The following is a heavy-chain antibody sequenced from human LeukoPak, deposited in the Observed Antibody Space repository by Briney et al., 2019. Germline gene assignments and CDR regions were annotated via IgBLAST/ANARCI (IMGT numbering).Heavy chain of an antibody. CDR1: GGSISSGGYS. J-gene: IGHJ4*02. CDR2: IYHSGST. CDR3: ARTVVVQAAMPYYFDY. Sequence: SQTLSLTCAVSGGSISSGGYSWSWIRQPPGKGLEWIGYIYHSGSTYYNPSLKSRVTISVDRSKNQFSLKLSSVTAADTAVYYGARTVVVQAAMPYYFDYWGQGTLVTVSS. D-gene: IGHD2-2*01. V-gene: IGHV4-30-2*01.